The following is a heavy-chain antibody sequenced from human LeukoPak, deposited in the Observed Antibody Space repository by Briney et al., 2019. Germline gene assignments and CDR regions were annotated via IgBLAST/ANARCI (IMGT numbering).Heavy chain of an antibody. Sequence: PGGSLRLSCAASGFTFSSYSMNWVRQAPGKGLEWVSSISSSSSYIYYADSVKGRFTISRDNAKNSLYLQMNSLRAEDTAVYYCAGAAAGYYYYMDVWGKGTTVTISS. CDR3: AGAAAGYYYYMDV. D-gene: IGHD6-13*01. V-gene: IGHV3-21*01. J-gene: IGHJ6*03. CDR1: GFTFSSYS. CDR2: ISSSSSYI.